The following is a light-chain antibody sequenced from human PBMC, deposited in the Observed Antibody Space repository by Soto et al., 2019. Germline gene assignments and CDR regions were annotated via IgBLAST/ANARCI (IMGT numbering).Light chain of an antibody. CDR3: QQYNNWPPIT. Sequence: EIVMPQSPATLSVSPGERTTLSCMASQSVSSNLAWYQQKPGQAPRLLIYGASTRATGIPARFSGSGSGTEFTLTISSLQSEDFAVYYCQQYNNWPPITFGQGTRREIK. CDR1: QSVSSN. V-gene: IGKV3-15*01. CDR2: GAS. J-gene: IGKJ5*01.